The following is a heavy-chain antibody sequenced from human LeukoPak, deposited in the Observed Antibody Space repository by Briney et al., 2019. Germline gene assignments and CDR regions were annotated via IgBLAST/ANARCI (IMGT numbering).Heavy chain of an antibody. CDR2: ISLDSGNT. D-gene: IGHD2-2*01. CDR1: GYTFANYG. Sequence: ASVKVSCKASGYTFANYGINWVRQAPGQGLELMGWISLDSGNTSYAQRVQGRVTLTTDTSTSTAYMELRSLRSDDTAVYFCARVTYLRPYQLDYWGQGTLVSISS. V-gene: IGHV1-18*01. J-gene: IGHJ4*02. CDR3: ARVTYLRPYQLDY.